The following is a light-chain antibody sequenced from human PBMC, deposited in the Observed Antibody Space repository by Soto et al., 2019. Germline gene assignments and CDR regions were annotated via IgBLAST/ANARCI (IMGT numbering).Light chain of an antibody. J-gene: IGLJ1*01. CDR1: SRDVGSYNY. CDR2: EVS. V-gene: IGLV2-14*01. CDR3: SSYTSSFTLV. Sequence: QSALTQPASVSGSPGQSITISCTGTSRDVGSYNYVSWYQQHPDKAPKLMIYEVSNRPSGISNRFSGSKSCNTASLTISGLQAEDEADYYCSSYTSSFTLVFGTGTKVTVL.